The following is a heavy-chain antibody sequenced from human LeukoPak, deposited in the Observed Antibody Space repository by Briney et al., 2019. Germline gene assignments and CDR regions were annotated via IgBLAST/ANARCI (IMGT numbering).Heavy chain of an antibody. CDR2: INPNSGGT. CDR3: ARGSLLWLGELRYYFDC. D-gene: IGHD3-10*01. CDR1: GYTFTGYY. V-gene: IGHV1-2*02. Sequence: ASVKVSCKASGYTFTGYYMHWVRQAPGQGLEWMGWINPNSGGTNYAQKFQGRVTMTRDTSISTAYMELSRLRSDDTAVYYCARGSLLWLGELRYYFDCWGQGTLVTV. J-gene: IGHJ4*02.